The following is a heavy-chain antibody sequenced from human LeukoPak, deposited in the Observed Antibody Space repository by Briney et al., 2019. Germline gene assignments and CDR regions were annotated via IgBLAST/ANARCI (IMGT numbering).Heavy chain of an antibody. D-gene: IGHD2-15*01. Sequence: GESLKISCNSSGYIYTSYWIGWVRQMPGKGLEWMGIIYPGDSDTRYSPSFQGQVTISADKSISTAYLQWSSLKASDTAMYYCARAPGGYCSGGSCYPFDYWGQGTLVTVSS. CDR1: GYIYTSYW. J-gene: IGHJ4*02. CDR2: IYPGDSDT. CDR3: ARAPGGYCSGGSCYPFDY. V-gene: IGHV5-51*01.